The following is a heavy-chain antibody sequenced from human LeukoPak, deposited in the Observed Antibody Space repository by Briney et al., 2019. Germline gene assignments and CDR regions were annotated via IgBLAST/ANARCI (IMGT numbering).Heavy chain of an antibody. J-gene: IGHJ4*02. CDR1: GGSFSGYY. D-gene: IGHD1-26*01. CDR3: ARGRGIVGATYFDY. CDR2: INHSGST. Sequence: PSETLSLTCAVYGGSFSGYYWSWIRQPPGKGLEWIGEINHSGSTNYNPSLKSRVTIPVDTSKNQFSLKLSSVTAADTAVYYCARGRGIVGATYFDYWGQGTLVTVSS. V-gene: IGHV4-34*01.